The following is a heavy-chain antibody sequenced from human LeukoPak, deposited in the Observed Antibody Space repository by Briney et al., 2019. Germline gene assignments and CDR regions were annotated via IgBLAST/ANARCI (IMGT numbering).Heavy chain of an antibody. CDR1: GFTFSSYA. V-gene: IGHV3-7*01. D-gene: IGHD3-10*01. J-gene: IGHJ4*02. Sequence: GGSLRFSCAASGFTFSSYAMHWVRQAPGKGLEWVANIKQDGSEKYYVDSVKGRFTISRDNAKNSLYLQMNSLRAEDTAVYYCASTSYGYYFDYWGQGTLVTVSS. CDR3: ASTSYGYYFDY. CDR2: IKQDGSEK.